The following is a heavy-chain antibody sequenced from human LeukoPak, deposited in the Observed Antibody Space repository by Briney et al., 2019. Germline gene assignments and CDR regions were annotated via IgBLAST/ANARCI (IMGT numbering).Heavy chain of an antibody. D-gene: IGHD6-13*01. V-gene: IGHV3-48*01. CDR2: ISSSSSTI. CDR3: ARTIAARTYYFDY. J-gene: IGHJ4*02. CDR1: GFTFSSYS. Sequence: GGPLRLSCAASGFTFSSYSMNWVRQAPGKGLEWVSYISSSSSTIYYADSVKGRFIISRDNAKNSLYLQMNSLRAEDTAVYYCARTIAARTYYFDYWGQGTLVTVSS.